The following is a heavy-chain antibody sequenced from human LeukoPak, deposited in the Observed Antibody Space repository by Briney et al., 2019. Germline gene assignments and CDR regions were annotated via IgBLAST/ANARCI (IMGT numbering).Heavy chain of an antibody. CDR3: ARGNYYDSSGYPTLGWFDP. CDR1: GYSFSSFG. D-gene: IGHD3-22*01. J-gene: IGHJ5*02. Sequence: ASVKVSCKASGYSFSSFGVSWVRQAPGQGLEWMGIINPSGGSTSYAQKFQGRVTMTRDTSTSTVYMELSSLRSEDTAVYYCARGNYYDSSGYPTLGWFDPWGQGTLVTVSS. CDR2: INPSGGST. V-gene: IGHV1-46*01.